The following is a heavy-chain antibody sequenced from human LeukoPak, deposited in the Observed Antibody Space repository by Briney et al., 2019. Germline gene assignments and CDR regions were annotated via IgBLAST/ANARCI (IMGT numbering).Heavy chain of an antibody. V-gene: IGHV3-23*01. Sequence: PGGSLRLSCAGSGFTFSAYAMGWICQAPGKGLEWVSGLSGSGASTYYVDSVRGRFTISRDNSKNTLYLQMNSLRAEDTALYYCAKAVSSSTAGSDYWGQGTLVTVSS. J-gene: IGHJ4*02. CDR1: GFTFSAYA. CDR2: LSGSGAST. D-gene: IGHD6-13*01. CDR3: AKAVSSSTAGSDY.